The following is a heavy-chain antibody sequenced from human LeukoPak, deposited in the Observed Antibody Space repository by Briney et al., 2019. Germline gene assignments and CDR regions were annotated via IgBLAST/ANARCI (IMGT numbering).Heavy chain of an antibody. J-gene: IGHJ4*02. D-gene: IGHD6-13*01. CDR3: ARMIAAAGHFDY. CDR1: GGSISSYY. Sequence: PSETLSLTCTVSGGSISSYYWGWIRQPPGKGLEWIGSIYYSGSTYYNPSLKSRVTISVDTSKNQFSLKLSSVTAADTAVYYCARMIAAAGHFDYWGQGTLVTVSS. V-gene: IGHV4-39*01. CDR2: IYYSGST.